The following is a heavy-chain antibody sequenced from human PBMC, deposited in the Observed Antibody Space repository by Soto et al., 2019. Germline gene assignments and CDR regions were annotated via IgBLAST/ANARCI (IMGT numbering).Heavy chain of an antibody. CDR3: ARALYSSFPRYYYYGMDV. CDR2: IYHSGST. V-gene: IGHV4-30-2*05. J-gene: IGHJ6*02. D-gene: IGHD4-4*01. Sequence: LSLTCAVSGGSISNGGYSWSWIRQPPGKGLEWIGYIYHSGSTYYNPSLKSRVTISVDTSKNQFSLKLSSVTAADTAVYYCARALYSSFPRYYYYGMDVWGQGTTVTVSS. CDR1: GGSISNGGYS.